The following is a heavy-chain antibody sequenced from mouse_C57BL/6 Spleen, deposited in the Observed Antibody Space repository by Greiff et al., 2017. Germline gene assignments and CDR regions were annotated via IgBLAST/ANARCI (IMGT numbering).Heavy chain of an antibody. J-gene: IGHJ2*01. CDR1: GFTFSDYG. CDR2: ISNLAYSI. Sequence: EVKLEESGGGLVQPGGSLKLSCAASGFTFSDYGMAWVRQAPRKGPEWVAFISNLAYSIYYADTVTGRFTISRENAKNTLYLEMSSLRSEDTAMYYCARHRDYYFDYWGQGTTLTVSS. V-gene: IGHV5-15*04. CDR3: ARHRDYYFDY.